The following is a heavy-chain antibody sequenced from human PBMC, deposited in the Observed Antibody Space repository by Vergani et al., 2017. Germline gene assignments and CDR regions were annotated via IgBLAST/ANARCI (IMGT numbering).Heavy chain of an antibody. CDR2: IYPGDSDT. Sequence: EVQLVQSGAEVKKPGESLKISCKGSGYSFTSYWIGWVRQMPGKGLEWMGIIYPGDSDTRYSPSFQGQVTISADKSISTAYLQWSSLKASDTAMYYCARMVYCGGDCLQQYDYWGQGTLVTVSS. D-gene: IGHD2-21*02. CDR1: GYSFTSYW. V-gene: IGHV5-51*01. CDR3: ARMVYCGGDCLQQYDY. J-gene: IGHJ4*02.